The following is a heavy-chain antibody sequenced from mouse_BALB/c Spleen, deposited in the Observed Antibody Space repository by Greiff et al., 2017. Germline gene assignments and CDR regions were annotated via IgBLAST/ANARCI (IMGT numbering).Heavy chain of an antibody. CDR2: ISSGGSYT. J-gene: IGHJ2*01. V-gene: IGHV5-9-1*01. CDR3: ARGNRYDDGPYFDY. D-gene: IGHD2-14*01. Sequence: EVMLVESGGGLVKPGGSLKLSCAAPGFTFSSYAMSWVRQTPEKRLEWVATISSGGSYTYYPDSVKGRFTISRDNAKNTLYLQMSSLRSEDTAMYYCARGNRYDDGPYFDYWGQGTTLTVSS. CDR1: GFTFSSYA.